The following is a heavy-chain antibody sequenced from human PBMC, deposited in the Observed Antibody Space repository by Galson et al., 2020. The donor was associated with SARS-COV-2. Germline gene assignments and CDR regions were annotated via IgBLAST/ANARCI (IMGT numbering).Heavy chain of an antibody. V-gene: IGHV5-51*01. Sequence: GESLKISCKGSGYSFSSYWIGWVRQMPGKGLEWMGIIHPADSDTRYSPSFHGQVTISVDKSINTAYLQWSSLKASDTAMFYCTRPRGSYGGNYMDYWGQGTLVTVSS. D-gene: IGHD1-26*01. CDR1: GYSFSSYW. J-gene: IGHJ4*02. CDR3: TRPRGSYGGNYMDY. CDR2: IHPADSDT.